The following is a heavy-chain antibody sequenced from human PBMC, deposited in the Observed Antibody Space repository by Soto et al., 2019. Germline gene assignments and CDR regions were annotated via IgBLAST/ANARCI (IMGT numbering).Heavy chain of an antibody. J-gene: IGHJ4*02. CDR2: LSAHNDNT. D-gene: IGHD1-1*01. V-gene: IGHV1-18*01. CDR1: GYTFTTYG. CDR3: ARVRYGDY. Sequence: QVHLVQSGAEVRKPGASVKVSCKGSGYTFTTYGITWVRQAPGQGLEWMGWLSAHNDNTNYPHKVQGRVTVTRDTSTSTAYRELRNLRSDDTAVYYCARVRYGDYWGQGALVTVSS.